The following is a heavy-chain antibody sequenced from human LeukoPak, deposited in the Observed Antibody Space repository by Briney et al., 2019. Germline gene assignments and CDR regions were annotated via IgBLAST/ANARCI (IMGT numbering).Heavy chain of an antibody. V-gene: IGHV4-38-2*01. J-gene: IGHJ4*02. CDR3: ARSARWFFLVPAAIPAYFDY. CDR2: IYHSGST. D-gene: IGHD2-2*01. CDR1: GYSISSGYY. Sequence: SETLSLTCAVSGYSISSGYYWGWIRQPPGQGLEWIGSIYHSGSTYYNPSLKSRVTISVDTSKNQFSLKLNSVTAADTAVYYCARSARWFFLVPAAIPAYFDYWGQGTLVTVSS.